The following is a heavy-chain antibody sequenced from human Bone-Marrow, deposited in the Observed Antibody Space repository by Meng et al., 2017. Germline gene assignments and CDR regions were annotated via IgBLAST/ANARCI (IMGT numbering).Heavy chain of an antibody. Sequence: ASVKVSCQVSGYTLTELSMHWVRQAPGKGLEWMGGFDPEDGETIYAQKFQGRVTMTEDTSTDTAYMELSSLRSEDTAVYYCATILVVPHAFDIWGQGTMVTVSS. CDR3: ATILVVPHAFDI. CDR2: FDPEDGET. V-gene: IGHV1-24*01. D-gene: IGHD3-22*01. CDR1: GYTLTELS. J-gene: IGHJ3*02.